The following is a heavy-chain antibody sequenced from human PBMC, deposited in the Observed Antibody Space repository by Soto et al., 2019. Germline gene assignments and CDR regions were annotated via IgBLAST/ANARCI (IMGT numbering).Heavy chain of an antibody. J-gene: IGHJ4*02. Sequence: QVQLQQWGAGLLKPSETLSLTCAVYGGSFSGYYWSWIRQPPGKGLEWIGEINHSGSTNYNPSLKSRVTISVDTSKNQFSLQLSSVTAADTAVYYCATVSSIAARPVDYWGQGTLVTVSS. D-gene: IGHD6-6*01. CDR3: ATVSSIAARPVDY. CDR2: INHSGST. V-gene: IGHV4-34*01. CDR1: GGSFSGYY.